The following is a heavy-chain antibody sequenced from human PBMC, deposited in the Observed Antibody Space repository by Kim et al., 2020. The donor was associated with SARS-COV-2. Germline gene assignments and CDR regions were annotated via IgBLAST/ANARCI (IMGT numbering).Heavy chain of an antibody. CDR2: ISESGGIT. V-gene: IGHV3-23*01. J-gene: IGHJ4*02. CDR3: AKGVPSTSYYDS. D-gene: IGHD1-1*01. CDR1: GFSFNNYG. Sequence: GGSLRLSCAASGFSFNNYGMSWVRQAPGKGLEWVSAISESGGITRYADSVKGRFTISRDNSINTLYLHMDSLRPEDTALYHCAKGVPSTSYYDSWGQGTLVTVSS.